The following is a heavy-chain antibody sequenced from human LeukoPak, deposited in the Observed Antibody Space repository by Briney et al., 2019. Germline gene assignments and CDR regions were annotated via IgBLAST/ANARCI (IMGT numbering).Heavy chain of an antibody. J-gene: IGHJ4*02. D-gene: IGHD3-22*01. V-gene: IGHV3-23*01. Sequence: GGSLRLSCAASGFTFSSYGMSWVRQAPGKGLEWVSAISGSGGSTYYADSVKGRFTISRDNSKNTLYLQMNSLRAEDTAVYYCAKATKYYYDSSGYCLTCWGQGTLVTVSS. CDR3: AKATKYYYDSSGYCLTC. CDR1: GFTFSSYG. CDR2: ISGSGGST.